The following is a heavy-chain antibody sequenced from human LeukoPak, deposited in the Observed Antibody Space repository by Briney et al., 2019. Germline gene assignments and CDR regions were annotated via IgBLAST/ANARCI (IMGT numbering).Heavy chain of an antibody. CDR3: AKDLDYYGSTGLDY. D-gene: IGHD3-10*01. V-gene: IGHV3-23*01. CDR2: ISGSGGST. CDR1: GFTFSSYA. Sequence: GGSLRLSCAASGFTFSSYAMSWVRQAPGKGLEWVSGISGSGGSTYYADSVKGRFTISRDNSKNALYLQMNSLRAEDTAVYYCAKDLDYYGSTGLDYWGQGSLVTVSS. J-gene: IGHJ4*02.